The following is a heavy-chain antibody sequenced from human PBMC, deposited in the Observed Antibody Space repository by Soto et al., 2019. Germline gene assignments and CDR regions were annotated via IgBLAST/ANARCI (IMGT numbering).Heavy chain of an antibody. Sequence: QVQLVESGGGVVQPGRSLRLSCAASGFTFSNYIMHWVRQAPGKGLEWVAIILHDGNNKYYADSVKGRFTISRDNSKNTLYLQMNSLRTEDTAFYYCARDDEGGSYCDLGYWGQGTLVTVSS. CDR2: ILHDGNNK. J-gene: IGHJ4*02. D-gene: IGHD3-10*01. CDR3: ARDDEGGSYCDLGY. V-gene: IGHV3-30-3*01. CDR1: GFTFSNYI.